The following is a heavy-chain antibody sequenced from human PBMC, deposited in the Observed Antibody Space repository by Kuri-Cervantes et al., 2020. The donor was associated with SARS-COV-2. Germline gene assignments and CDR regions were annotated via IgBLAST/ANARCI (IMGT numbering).Heavy chain of an antibody. J-gene: IGHJ4*02. V-gene: IGHV3-53*01. CDR1: GSTVSSNY. Sequence: GGSLRLSCAASGSTVSSNYMSWVRQAPGKGLEWVSVIYSGGSTYYADSVRGRFTTSRENSKNTLYLQMNSLRAEDTAVYYCACIVTGDSSGSYWGQEPWSPSPQ. CDR3: ACIVTGDSSGSY. CDR2: IYSGGST. D-gene: IGHD3-22*01.